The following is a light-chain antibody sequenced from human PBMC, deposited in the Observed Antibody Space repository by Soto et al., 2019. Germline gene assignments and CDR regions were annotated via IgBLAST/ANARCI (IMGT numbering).Light chain of an antibody. CDR3: QQYCCAPLT. Sequence: EIVLTQSPATLSLSPGERATLSCRASQRVSNNYLAWYQQRPGQAPRLLIHGASSRATGIPDRFSGSGSGTDFTLTIRKLEPEDFAVYYCQQYCCAPLTFGGGTKVDIK. CDR2: GAS. V-gene: IGKV3-20*01. CDR1: QRVSNNY. J-gene: IGKJ4*01.